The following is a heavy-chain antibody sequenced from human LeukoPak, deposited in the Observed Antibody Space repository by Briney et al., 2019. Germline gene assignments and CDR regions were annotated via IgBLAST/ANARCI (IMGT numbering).Heavy chain of an antibody. CDR3: ARAAFIRGSSSSWSPGYFDS. CDR1: GYSIISSYY. J-gene: IGHJ4*02. V-gene: IGHV4-38-2*02. D-gene: IGHD6-13*01. Sequence: SETLSLTFTVSGYSIISSYYCGSIRHPPGKWLESIGSVYHSGSTYYNPSLKSRVTISVDTSTNPFSLTLSSVTAADTPVYYCARAAFIRGSSSSWSPGYFDSWGKGTLVTVSS. CDR2: VYHSGST.